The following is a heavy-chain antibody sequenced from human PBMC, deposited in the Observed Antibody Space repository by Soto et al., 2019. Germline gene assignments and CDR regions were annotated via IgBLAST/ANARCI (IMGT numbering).Heavy chain of an antibody. CDR1: GGSINNFY. CDR3: ARSSHKESWFDP. CDR2: IYSSGST. D-gene: IGHD2-15*01. J-gene: IGHJ5*02. Sequence: SETLSLTCTVSGGSINNFYWNWIRQPAGKGLEWIGRIYSSGSTNYNPSFRSRVTMSVDTSKNQLSLRLNSATAADTAVYYCARSSHKESWFDPWGQGTVVTVSS. V-gene: IGHV4-4*07.